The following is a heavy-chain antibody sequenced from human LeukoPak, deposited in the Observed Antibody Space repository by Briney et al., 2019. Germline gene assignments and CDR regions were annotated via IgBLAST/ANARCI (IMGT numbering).Heavy chain of an antibody. Sequence: SETLSLTCTVSGGSISSYYWSWIRQPPGKGLEWIGYIYYSGSTNYNPSLKSRVTISVDTSKNQFPLKLSSVTAADTAVYYCARHELDSSGYGMGFDYWGQGTLVTVSS. V-gene: IGHV4-59*08. CDR2: IYYSGST. CDR3: ARHELDSSGYGMGFDY. CDR1: GGSISSYY. J-gene: IGHJ4*02. D-gene: IGHD3-22*01.